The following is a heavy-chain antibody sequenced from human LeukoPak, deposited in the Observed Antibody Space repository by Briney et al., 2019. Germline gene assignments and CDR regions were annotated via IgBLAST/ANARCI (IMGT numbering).Heavy chain of an antibody. V-gene: IGHV4-39*01. CDR3: ASQGVAPIDYYYDSSGYSNWFDP. Sequence: SETLSLTCTVSGGSISSSSYYWGWIRQPPGKGLEWIGSIYYSGSTYYNPSLKSRVTISVDTSKNQFSLKLSSVTAADTAVYYCASQGVAPIDYYYDSSGYSNWFDPWGQGTLVTVSS. J-gene: IGHJ5*02. D-gene: IGHD3-22*01. CDR2: IYYSGST. CDR1: GGSISSSSYY.